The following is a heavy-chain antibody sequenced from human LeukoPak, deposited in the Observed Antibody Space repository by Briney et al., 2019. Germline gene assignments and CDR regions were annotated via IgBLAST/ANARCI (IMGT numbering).Heavy chain of an antibody. D-gene: IGHD5-18*01. J-gene: IGHJ4*02. Sequence: EGSLRLSFAASGFTFSNYAMSWVRQAPGKGLEWVSAISGSGGSTYYADSVKGRFTISRDNSKNTLYLQMNSLGAEDTAVYYCAKDRSDTDMVYVFDYWGQGTLVTVSS. CDR3: AKDRSDTDMVYVFDY. CDR2: ISGSGGST. CDR1: GFTFSNYA. V-gene: IGHV3-23*01.